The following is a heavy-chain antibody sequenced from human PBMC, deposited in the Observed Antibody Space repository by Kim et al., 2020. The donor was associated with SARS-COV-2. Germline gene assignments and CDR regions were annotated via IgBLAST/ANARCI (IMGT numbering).Heavy chain of an antibody. CDR1: GFTFSSYS. D-gene: IGHD6-13*01. V-gene: IGHV3-21*01. CDR2: ISSSSSYI. J-gene: IGHJ4*02. CDR3: ARALSVYSSSWYGDSVDY. Sequence: GGSLRLSCAASGFTFSSYSMNWVRQAPGKGLEWVSSISSSSSYIYYADSVKGRFTISRDNAKNSLYLQMNSLRAEDTAVYYCARALSVYSSSWYGDSVDYWGQGTLVTVSS.